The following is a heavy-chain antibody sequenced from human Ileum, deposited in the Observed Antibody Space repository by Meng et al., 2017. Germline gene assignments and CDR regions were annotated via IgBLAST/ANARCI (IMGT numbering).Heavy chain of an antibody. CDR3: ARDFGIAVAGNIDY. J-gene: IGHJ4*02. CDR1: GYTFNGYY. CDR2: INPNSGGT. D-gene: IGHD6-19*01. V-gene: IGHV1-2*06. Sequence: QQGRSGTGVKDPWALGKVSCKASGYTFNGYYMHWVRQAPGQGLEWMGRINPNSGGTNYAQKFQGRVPMTRDTSISTAYMELSRLRSDDTAVYYCARDFGIAVAGNIDYWGQGTLVTVSS.